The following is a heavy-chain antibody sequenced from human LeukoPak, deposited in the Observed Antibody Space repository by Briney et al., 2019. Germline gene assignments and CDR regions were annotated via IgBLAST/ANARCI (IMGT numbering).Heavy chain of an antibody. CDR2: ISDDGRRK. V-gene: IGHV3-30*18. CDR3: AKRPSDYGDYVSYFDY. CDR1: GFSFISYG. Sequence: GGSLRLSCAATGFSFISYGMHWVRQAPGKGLEWVGVISDDGRRKDYADSVKGRFTISRDNSKDTLYLQMNSLRAEDTAVYYCAKRPSDYGDYVSYFDYWGQGTLVTVSS. J-gene: IGHJ4*02. D-gene: IGHD4-17*01.